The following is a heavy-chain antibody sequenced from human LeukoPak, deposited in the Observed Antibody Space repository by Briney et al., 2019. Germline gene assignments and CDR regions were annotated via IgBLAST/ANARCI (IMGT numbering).Heavy chain of an antibody. CDR2: ISSSSSYI. CDR1: GFTFSSYS. Sequence: GGSLRLSCAASGFTFSSYSMNWVRQAPGKGLEWVSSISSSSSYIYYADSVKGRFTISRDNDKNSLYLQMNSLRAEDTAVYYCARVYSGRYVAYYFDYWGQGTLVTVSS. CDR3: ARVYSGRYVAYYFDY. V-gene: IGHV3-21*01. D-gene: IGHD1-26*01. J-gene: IGHJ4*02.